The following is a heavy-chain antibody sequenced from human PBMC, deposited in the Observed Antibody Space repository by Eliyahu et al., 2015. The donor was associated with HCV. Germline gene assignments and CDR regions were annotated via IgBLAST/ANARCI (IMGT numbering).Heavy chain of an antibody. CDR3: AGVPQFYGGRWYLDP. D-gene: IGHD4-23*01. Sequence: QVQLQESGPGLVKPSETLSLTCTVSGDSVDSGSHYWNWVRQPPGKGLEWIGYIRNFAHMSFSXSLKSRVTMSVDTSKNQFSLRLSSVTAADTAVYYCAGVPQFYGGRWYLDPWGRGALVTVFS. V-gene: IGHV4-61*01. J-gene: IGHJ2*01. CDR2: IRNFAHM. CDR1: GDSVDSGSHY.